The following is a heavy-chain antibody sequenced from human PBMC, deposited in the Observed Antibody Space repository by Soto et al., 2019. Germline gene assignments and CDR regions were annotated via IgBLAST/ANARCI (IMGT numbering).Heavy chain of an antibody. Sequence: QVQLVESGGGVVQPGRSLRLSCAASGFTFSSYGMHWVRQAPGKGLEWVAVISYDGSNKYYADSVKGRFTISRDNSKNTLYLQMNSLRAEDTAVYYCAKAPTYSSSSGTFDYWGQGTLVTVSS. V-gene: IGHV3-30*18. CDR2: ISYDGSNK. D-gene: IGHD6-6*01. CDR3: AKAPTYSSSSGTFDY. CDR1: GFTFSSYG. J-gene: IGHJ4*02.